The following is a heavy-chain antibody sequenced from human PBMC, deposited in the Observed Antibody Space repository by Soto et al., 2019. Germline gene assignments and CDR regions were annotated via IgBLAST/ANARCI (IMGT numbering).Heavy chain of an antibody. CDR3: ARATFYDIFTAYYSLFDY. CDR1: GGSISSGGYY. Sequence: QVQLQESGPGLVKPSQTLSLTCTVSGGSISSGGYYWSWIRQHPGKGLEWIGYISYSGSTYYNPPLKSRVTIAVAMSETQLSLKLSAVTATDTAVYYCARATFYDIFTAYYSLFDYWGQGTLVTVSS. CDR2: ISYSGST. V-gene: IGHV4-31*03. D-gene: IGHD3-9*01. J-gene: IGHJ4*02.